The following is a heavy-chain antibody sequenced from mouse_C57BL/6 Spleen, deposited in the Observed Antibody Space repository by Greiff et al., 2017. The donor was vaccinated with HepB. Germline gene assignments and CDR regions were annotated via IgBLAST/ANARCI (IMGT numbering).Heavy chain of an antibody. Sequence: EVKLMESGAELVRPGSSVKMSCKASGYTFTSYGINWVKQRPGQGLEWIGYIYIGDGYTEYNEKFKGKATLTSDTSSSTAYMQLSSLTSEDSAIYFSVYYGNFDYWGQGTTLTVSS. D-gene: IGHD2-1*01. CDR3: VYYGNFDY. CDR2: IYIGDGYT. J-gene: IGHJ2*01. V-gene: IGHV1-58*01. CDR1: GYTFTSYG.